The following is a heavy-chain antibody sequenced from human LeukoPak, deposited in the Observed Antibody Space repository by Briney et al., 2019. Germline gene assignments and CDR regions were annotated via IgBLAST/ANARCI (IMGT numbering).Heavy chain of an antibody. Sequence: ASVKVSCKASGYTFTSYGISWVRQAPGQGLEWMGWISAYNGNTNYAQKLQGRVTMTTDTSTSTAYMELRSLRSDDTAVYYCAKDRGDKGATIFDYWGQGTLVTVSS. CDR2: ISAYNGNT. J-gene: IGHJ4*02. D-gene: IGHD1-26*01. CDR3: AKDRGDKGATIFDY. V-gene: IGHV1-18*01. CDR1: GYTFTSYG.